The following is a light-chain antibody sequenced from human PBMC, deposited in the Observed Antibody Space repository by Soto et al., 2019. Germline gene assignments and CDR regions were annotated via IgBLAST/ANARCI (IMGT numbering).Light chain of an antibody. CDR3: AAWDDSLNGVV. V-gene: IGLV1-44*01. J-gene: IGLJ2*01. CDR1: SSNIGSKY. CDR2: SNN. Sequence: QSVLTQPPSASGTPGQRVTISCSGSSSNIGSKYVNWYQQLPGTAPKLLIYSNNQRPSGVPDRFSGSKSGTSASLAISGLQSEDEADYYCAAWDDSLNGVVFGGGTKVTVL.